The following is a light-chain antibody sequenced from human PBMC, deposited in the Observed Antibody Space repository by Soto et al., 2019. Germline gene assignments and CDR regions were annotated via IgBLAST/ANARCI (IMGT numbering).Light chain of an antibody. CDR2: GAS. Sequence: EIVLTQSPGTLSLSPGDSATLSCRASQTVISDYLAWYQQTPGQAPRLLIYGASSRATDTPDRFSGRGSGTDFSLTISRLEPGDFAVYYCHQYNDWRKFGQGTKV. J-gene: IGKJ1*01. V-gene: IGKV3-20*01. CDR1: QTVISDY. CDR3: HQYNDWRK.